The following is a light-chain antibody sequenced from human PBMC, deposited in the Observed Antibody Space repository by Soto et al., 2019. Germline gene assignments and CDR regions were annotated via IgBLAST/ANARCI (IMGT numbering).Light chain of an antibody. V-gene: IGKV1-39*01. CDR2: AAS. J-gene: IGKJ5*01. CDR1: QRISSY. Sequence: EIQMNHYPPSVSRSRGERVTXTSRAIQRISSYLNWYQQKPGKAPKLLIYAASILQSGVPSRFSGTRSSTDFTLTISSVLPADFAACYWRQSYPRLPTFGQGTRV. CDR3: RQSYPRLPT.